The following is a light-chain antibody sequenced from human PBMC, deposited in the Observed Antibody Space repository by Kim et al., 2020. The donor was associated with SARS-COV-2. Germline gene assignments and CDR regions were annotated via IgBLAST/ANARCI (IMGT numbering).Light chain of an antibody. Sequence: SSELTQDPAVSVALGQTVRITCQGDSLRSYHATWYQQKPGQAPILVIYGKNNRPSGIPDRFSGSNSGNTASLTITGTQAGDEADYYCNSRDSNDNVVFGG. CDR3: NSRDSNDNVV. CDR2: GKN. V-gene: IGLV3-19*01. CDR1: SLRSYH. J-gene: IGLJ2*01.